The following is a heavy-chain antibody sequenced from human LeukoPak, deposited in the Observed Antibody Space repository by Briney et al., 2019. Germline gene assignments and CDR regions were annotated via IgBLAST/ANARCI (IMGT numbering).Heavy chain of an antibody. CDR3: TDHLAWEVYFNY. Sequence: SGPTLVKLTRPHSLTGAFSGFSLSTSGVGVAWIRQPPGKALEWLAVIYWDDDKRYSPSLKTRLTITKDTSNNLVVLTMTKMDDENTATYYCTDHLAWEVYFNYWGQGTLVTVSP. CDR1: GFSLSTSGVG. D-gene: IGHD1-26*01. J-gene: IGHJ4*02. CDR2: IYWDDDK. V-gene: IGHV2-5*02.